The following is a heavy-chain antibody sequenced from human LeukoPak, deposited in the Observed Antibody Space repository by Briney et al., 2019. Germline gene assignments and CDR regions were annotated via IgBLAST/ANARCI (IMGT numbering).Heavy chain of an antibody. V-gene: IGHV3-30*18. CDR2: ISYDGSNK. CDR1: GFTFSSYG. Sequence: GGSLRLSCAASGFTFSSYGMHWVRQAPGKGLGWVAVISYDGSNKYYADSVKGRFTISRDNSKNTLYLQMNSLRAEDTAVYYCAKDWSTSNIYYYYGMDVWGQGTTVTVSS. J-gene: IGHJ6*02. D-gene: IGHD2-2*01. CDR3: AKDWSTSNIYYYYGMDV.